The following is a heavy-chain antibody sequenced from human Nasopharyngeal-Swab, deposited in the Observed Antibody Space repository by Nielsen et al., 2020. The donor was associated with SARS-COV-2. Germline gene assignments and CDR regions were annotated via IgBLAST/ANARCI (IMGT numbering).Heavy chain of an antibody. Sequence: ETLSLTCAASGFIFSDSAIHWVRQASGKGLEWAGRIRSKGNSYATEYAASVEGRFTISRDDSKNTAYLQMNSLITEDTAVYYCTRCGGSCYTGKDYWGQGTLVTVSS. CDR3: TRCGGSCYTGKDY. CDR2: IRSKGNSYAT. CDR1: GFIFSDSA. J-gene: IGHJ4*02. D-gene: IGHD2-15*01. V-gene: IGHV3-73*01.